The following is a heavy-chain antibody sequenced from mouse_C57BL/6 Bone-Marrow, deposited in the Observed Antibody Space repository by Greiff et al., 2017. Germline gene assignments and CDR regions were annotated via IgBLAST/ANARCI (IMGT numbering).Heavy chain of an antibody. D-gene: IGHD2-14*01. CDR2: IRNKANGYTT. CDR3: ASIGGYPYYFDY. V-gene: IGHV7-3*01. J-gene: IGHJ2*01. CDR1: GFTFTDYY. Sequence: EVQRVESGGGLVQPGGSLSLSCAASGFTFTDYYMSWVRQPPGKALEWLGFIRNKANGYTTEYSAAVKGRFTISRDNSQSILYLQMNALRAEDSATYYCASIGGYPYYFDYWGQGTTLTVSS.